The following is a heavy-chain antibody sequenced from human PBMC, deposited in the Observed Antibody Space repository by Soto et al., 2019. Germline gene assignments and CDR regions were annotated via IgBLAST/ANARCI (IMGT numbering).Heavy chain of an antibody. CDR3: ARGLTIFGVVTEEYYYYGMDV. CDR1: GYTFTGYY. CDR2: INPNSGGT. D-gene: IGHD3-3*01. V-gene: IGHV1-2*04. Sequence: ASVKVSCKASGYTFTGYYMHWVRQAPGQGLEWMGWINPNSGGTNYAQKFQGWVTMTRDTSISTAYMELSRLRSDDTAVYYCARGLTIFGVVTEEYYYYGMDVWGQGTTVTVSS. J-gene: IGHJ6*02.